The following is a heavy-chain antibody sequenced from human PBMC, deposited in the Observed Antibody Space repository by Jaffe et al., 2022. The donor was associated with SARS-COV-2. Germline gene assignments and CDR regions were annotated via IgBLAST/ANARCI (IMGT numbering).Heavy chain of an antibody. CDR1: GFTFSNAW. J-gene: IGHJ3*02. CDR2: IKTKTDGGTT. Sequence: EVQLVESGGGLVKPGGSLRLSCAASGFTFSNAWMTWVRQAPGKGLEWVGRIKTKTDGGTTDYVAPVKGRFTISRDDSKNTLYLQMNSLKTEDTAVYYCTTLSMVRGIFLTDAFDIWGQGTMVTVSS. CDR3: TTLSMVRGIFLTDAFDI. D-gene: IGHD3-10*01. V-gene: IGHV3-15*01.